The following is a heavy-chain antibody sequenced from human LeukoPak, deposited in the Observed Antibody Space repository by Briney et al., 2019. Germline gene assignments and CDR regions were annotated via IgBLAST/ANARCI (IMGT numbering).Heavy chain of an antibody. CDR3: AKFQGADCYNYYMDV. CDR1: GFTFRNYA. V-gene: IGHV3-23*01. Sequence: GGSLRLSCAASGFTFRNYAMSWVRQAPGKGLEWVSGIGGSGGSRYSADSVKGRFTISRDNSKNTLYLQMDSLRAEDTAVYYCAKFQGADCYNYYMDVWGKGTTVTVSS. J-gene: IGHJ6*03. CDR2: IGGSGGSR.